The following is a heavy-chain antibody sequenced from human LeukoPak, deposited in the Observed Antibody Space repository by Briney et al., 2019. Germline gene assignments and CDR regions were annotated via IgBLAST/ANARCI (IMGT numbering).Heavy chain of an antibody. V-gene: IGHV3-30*04. Sequence: GGSLRLSCGVSGFTFSSYAMHWVRQAPGKGLEWVAVISYDGSNKYYADSVKGRFTISRDSSKNTLYLQMNSLRAEDTAVYYCAKGGEWQPDYWGQGTLVTVSS. CDR3: AKGGEWQPDY. J-gene: IGHJ4*02. D-gene: IGHD1-26*01. CDR1: GFTFSSYA. CDR2: ISYDGSNK.